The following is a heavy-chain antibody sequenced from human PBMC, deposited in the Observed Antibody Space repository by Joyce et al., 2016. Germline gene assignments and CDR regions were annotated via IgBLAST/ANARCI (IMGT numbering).Heavy chain of an antibody. CDR1: GVYMDGDC. D-gene: IGHD7-27*01. CDR3: ARDYWGSLHY. J-gene: IGHJ4*02. V-gene: IGHV4-59*01. Sequence: QVQLLESGPGLVRPSETLSLTCTVSGVYMDGDCWSWIRQPPGKGLEWIGYNCQRGSSNYNTFLKSRVTISLDMSKNQFSLNLSSVTAADTAMYYCARDYWGSLHYWGQGRLVTVSS. CDR2: NCQRGSS.